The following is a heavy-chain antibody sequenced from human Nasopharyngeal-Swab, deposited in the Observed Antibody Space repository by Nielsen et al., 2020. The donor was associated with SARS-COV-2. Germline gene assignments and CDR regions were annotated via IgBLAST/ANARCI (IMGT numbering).Heavy chain of an antibody. CDR3: ARGLSGIVPAPILGLGPYYSYYYMDV. CDR2: INHSGST. D-gene: IGHD2-2*01. Sequence: WIRHPPGKGLEWIAEINHSGSTNYNPSLKSRVTLSVDTSMNQFSLELSSVTAADTAVYYCARGLSGIVPAPILGLGPYYSYYYMDVWGKGTTVTVSS. J-gene: IGHJ6*03. V-gene: IGHV4-34*01.